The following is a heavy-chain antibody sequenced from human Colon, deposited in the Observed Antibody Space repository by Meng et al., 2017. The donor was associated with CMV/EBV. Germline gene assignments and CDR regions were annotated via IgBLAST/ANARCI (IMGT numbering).Heavy chain of an antibody. J-gene: IGHJ4*02. CDR1: GFTFRNYV. CDR3: AKDKDIVVPSSLDY. D-gene: IGHD2-2*01. Sequence: GESLKISCAASGFTFRNYVMNWVRQAPGKGLEWVSDISGSGGSVYDADSVKGHFTISRDNSKNTLYLEMHSLRAEDTAVYYCAKDKDIVVPSSLDYWGQGTLVTVSS. CDR2: ISGSGGSV. V-gene: IGHV3-23*01.